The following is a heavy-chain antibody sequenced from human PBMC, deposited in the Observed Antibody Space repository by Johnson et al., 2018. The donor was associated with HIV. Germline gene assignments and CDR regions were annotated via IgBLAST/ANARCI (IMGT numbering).Heavy chain of an antibody. Sequence: QVQLVESGGGLVQPGGSLRLSCAASGFTFSNYAVHWVRQAPGKGLEWVAVISYDGSNKYYTDSVKGRFTISRDNSKNTLYLQMNTLRVEDTAVYYCARKQWLEIPSDARDVWGQGTMVTVSS. J-gene: IGHJ3*01. V-gene: IGHV3-30*04. CDR1: GFTFSNYA. CDR3: ARKQWLEIPSDARDV. CDR2: ISYDGSNK. D-gene: IGHD6-19*01.